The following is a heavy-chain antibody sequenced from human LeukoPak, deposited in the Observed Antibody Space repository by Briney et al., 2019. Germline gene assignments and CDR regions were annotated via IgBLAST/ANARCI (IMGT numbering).Heavy chain of an antibody. CDR2: ISGSGGST. V-gene: IGHV3-23*01. D-gene: IGHD3-22*01. J-gene: IGHJ1*01. CDR1: GFTFSSYA. CDR3: ASLSSDGYYYDAEYFQH. Sequence: PGGSLRLSCAASGFTFSSYAMSWVRQAPGKGLEWVSAISGSGGSTYYADSVKGRFTISRDNSKNTLYLQMNSLRAEDTAVYYCASLSSDGYYYDAEYFQHWGQGTLVTVSS.